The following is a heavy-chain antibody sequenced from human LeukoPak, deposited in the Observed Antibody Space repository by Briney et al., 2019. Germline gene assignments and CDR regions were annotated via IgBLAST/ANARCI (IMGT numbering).Heavy chain of an antibody. CDR3: ARVLQYDGYPFDI. Sequence: ASVTVSYMDSGYTFTEYYMQRVGQAPGQGGERMGWINPNSGTTNYAQKFQGRVTMTMDTSITTAYMELIRLTPDDTAVYYCARVLQYDGYPFDIWGQGTMVTVSS. J-gene: IGHJ3*02. CDR2: INPNSGTT. CDR1: GYTFTEYY. V-gene: IGHV1-2*02. D-gene: IGHD2-21*02.